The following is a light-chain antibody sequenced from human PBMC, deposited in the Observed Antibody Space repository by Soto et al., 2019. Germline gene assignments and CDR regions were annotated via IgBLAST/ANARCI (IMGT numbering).Light chain of an antibody. Sequence: DIQMTQSPSTLSASVGDRVTITCRARQTISIWLAWYQQKPGKAPKLLIYDASILESGVTSRFSGSGSGTEFTLTISCLQPDDFATYYCQQYNSYRTFGQGTKVEIK. CDR2: DAS. CDR3: QQYNSYRT. V-gene: IGKV1-5*01. CDR1: QTISIW. J-gene: IGKJ1*01.